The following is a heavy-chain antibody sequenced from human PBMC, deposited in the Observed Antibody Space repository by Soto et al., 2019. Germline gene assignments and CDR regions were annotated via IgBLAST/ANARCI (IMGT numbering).Heavy chain of an antibody. CDR2: ISYDGSNK. J-gene: IGHJ4*02. D-gene: IGHD5-12*01. Sequence: QVQLVETGGGVVQPGRSLRLSCAASGFTFSSYGMHWVHQAPGKGLEWVAVISYDGSNKYYADSVKGRFTISRDNSKNXQYLQMNSLRVEDTAVYHCAKDVDLRGYDFYGIFDHWGQGTLVTVSS. V-gene: IGHV3-30*18. CDR3: AKDVDLRGYDFYGIFDH. CDR1: GFTFSSYG.